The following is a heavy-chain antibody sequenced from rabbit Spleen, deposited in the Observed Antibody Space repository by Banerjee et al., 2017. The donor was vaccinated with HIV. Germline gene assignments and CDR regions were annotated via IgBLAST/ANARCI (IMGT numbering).Heavy chain of an antibody. CDR3: ARAGVGGGYALDL. Sequence: EQLEESGGGLVKPEGSLTLTCTASGFSFRNKYVMCWVRQAPGKGLEWIGCIGTGSITTWYASWAKGRFTISKTSSTTVTLQMTSLTAADTATYFCARAGVGGGYALDLWGQGTLVTVS. D-gene: IGHD6-1*01. CDR2: IGTGSITT. V-gene: IGHV1S45*01. J-gene: IGHJ3*01. CDR1: GFSFRNKYV.